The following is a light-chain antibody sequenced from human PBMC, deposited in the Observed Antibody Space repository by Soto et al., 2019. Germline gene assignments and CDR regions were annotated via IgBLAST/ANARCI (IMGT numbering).Light chain of an antibody. CDR3: QQSSSTPPFT. J-gene: IGKJ3*01. CDR1: QSISIY. V-gene: IGKV1-39*01. CDR2: AAS. Sequence: DIQMTQSPSSLSASVGDRVTITCRASQSISIYLNWYQQKPGKAPKLLIYAASSLQSGVPSRFSAAGSVTDFTLTISSLQPEDFATYYCQQSSSTPPFTFGPGTKVDIK.